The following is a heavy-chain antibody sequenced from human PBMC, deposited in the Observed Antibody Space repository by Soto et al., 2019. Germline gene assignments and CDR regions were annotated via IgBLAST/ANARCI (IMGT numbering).Heavy chain of an antibody. CDR1: GGSISSGNYY. J-gene: IGHJ6*02. D-gene: IGHD1-26*01. CDR3: ARGLGDHSGSYFAQSSGMDV. V-gene: IGHV4-30-4*01. Sequence: SETLSLTCTVSGGSISSGNYYWSWIRQPPGKGLEWIGFISYSGSTNYNPSLKSRVTISVDTSKNQFSLKLSSVTAADTAVYYCARGLGDHSGSYFAQSSGMDVWGQGTTVTVSS. CDR2: ISYSGST.